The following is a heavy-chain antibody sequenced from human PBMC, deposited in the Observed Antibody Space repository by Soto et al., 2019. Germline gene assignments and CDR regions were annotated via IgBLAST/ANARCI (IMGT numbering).Heavy chain of an antibody. CDR1: RFRFSDFA. V-gene: IGHV3-23*01. Sequence: DVQLLESGGGLVQPAGSLTLSCAASRFRFSDFAMSWVRQAPGKGLEWVSSIGGLGSDTYYADPVKGRFTISRDNSKSTLYLQMDGLRDEDTAVYYCTKDAVPYNGKWDWFDSWGQGTLVIVS. CDR2: IGGLGSDT. D-gene: IGHD1-20*01. J-gene: IGHJ5*01. CDR3: TKDAVPYNGKWDWFDS.